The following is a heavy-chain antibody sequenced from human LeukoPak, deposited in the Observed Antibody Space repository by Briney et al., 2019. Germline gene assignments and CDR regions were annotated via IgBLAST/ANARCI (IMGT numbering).Heavy chain of an antibody. CDR1: GFTFSSYG. Sequence: PGGSLRLSCAASGFTFSSYGMHWVRQAPGKGLEWVAVIWYDGSNKYYADSVKGRFTISRDNSKNTLYLQMNSLRAEDTAVYYCAKGYYYDSSGYLDVWGQGTTVTVSS. J-gene: IGHJ6*02. V-gene: IGHV3-33*06. CDR3: AKGYYYDSSGYLDV. D-gene: IGHD3-22*01. CDR2: IWYDGSNK.